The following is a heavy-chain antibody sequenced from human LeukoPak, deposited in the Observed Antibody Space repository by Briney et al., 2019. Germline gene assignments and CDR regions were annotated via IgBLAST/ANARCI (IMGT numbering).Heavy chain of an antibody. D-gene: IGHD6-19*01. CDR3: ATAVSTVAGPFDY. CDR1: GYTFTGYY. V-gene: IGHV1-24*01. J-gene: IGHJ4*02. CDR2: FDPEDGET. Sequence: GASVKFSCKASGYTFTGYYMHWVRQAPGQGLEWMGGFDPEDGETIYAQKFQGRVTMTEDTSTDTAYMELSSLRSEDTAVYYCATAVSTVAGPFDYWGQGTLVTVSS.